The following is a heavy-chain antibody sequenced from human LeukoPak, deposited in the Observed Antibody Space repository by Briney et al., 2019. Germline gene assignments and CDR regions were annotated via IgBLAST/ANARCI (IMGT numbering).Heavy chain of an antibody. CDR1: GGSISRGGYY. D-gene: IGHD5-24*01. CDR3: ARESRRDGYNYVLY. V-gene: IGHV4-31*03. Sequence: SETLSLTCTVSGGSISRGGYYWSRLRQHPGKGLEWIGYIYYSGSTYYNPSLKSRVTISVDTSKNQFSLKLSSVTAADTAVYYCARESRRDGYNYVLYWGQGTLVTVSS. CDR2: IYYSGST. J-gene: IGHJ4*02.